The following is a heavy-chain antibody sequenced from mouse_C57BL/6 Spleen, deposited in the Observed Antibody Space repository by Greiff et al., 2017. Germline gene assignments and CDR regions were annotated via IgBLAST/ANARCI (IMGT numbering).Heavy chain of an antibody. CDR3: ARETTEDAMDY. CDR2: INPGSGGT. CDR1: GYAFTNYL. D-gene: IGHD1-1*01. Sequence: VQLKQSGAELVRPGTSVKVSCKASGYAFTNYLIEWVKQRPGQGLEWIGVINPGSGGTNYNEKFKGKATLTADKSSSTAYMQLSSLTSEDSAVYFCARETTEDAMDYWGQGTSVTVSS. J-gene: IGHJ4*01. V-gene: IGHV1-54*01.